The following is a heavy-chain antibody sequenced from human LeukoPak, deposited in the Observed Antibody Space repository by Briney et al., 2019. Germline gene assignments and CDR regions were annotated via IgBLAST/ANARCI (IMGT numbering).Heavy chain of an antibody. J-gene: IGHJ6*03. V-gene: IGHV4-4*07. CDR1: GGSISNYH. CDR3: ARDLVVVPAAPLLDYLYYLDV. Sequence: KSSETLSLTCTVSGGSISNYHWSWIRQPAGEGLEWIGRIYNGGSTTYSPSLKSRVTMSVDTSKNQFSLKVGSVTAADTAVYSCARDLVVVPAAPLLDYLYYLDVWGKGTTVTVSS. CDR2: IYNGGST. D-gene: IGHD2-2*01.